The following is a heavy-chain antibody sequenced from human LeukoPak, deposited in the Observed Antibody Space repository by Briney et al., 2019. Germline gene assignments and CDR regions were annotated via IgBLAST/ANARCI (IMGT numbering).Heavy chain of an antibody. CDR1: GYTFTGYY. J-gene: IGHJ6*02. CDR2: INPNSGGT. D-gene: IGHD2-15*01. Sequence: ASVKVSCKASGYTFTGYYMHWVRQAPGQGLEWMGWINPNSGGTNYAQKFQGRVTMTRDTSISTANMELSRLRSDDTAVYYCARDPIVVVVAGYYYYGMDVWGQGTTVTVSS. V-gene: IGHV1-2*02. CDR3: ARDPIVVVVAGYYYYGMDV.